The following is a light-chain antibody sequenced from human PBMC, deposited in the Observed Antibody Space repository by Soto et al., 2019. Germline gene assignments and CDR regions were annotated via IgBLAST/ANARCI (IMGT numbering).Light chain of an antibody. J-gene: IGKJ2*01. CDR1: QGISSY. CDR3: QQRKNYQFT. CDR2: AAS. V-gene: IGKV1-9*01. Sequence: DIQLTQSPSFLSASVGDRVTITCRASQGISSYLAWYQQKPGKAPNLLIYAASTLQSGVPSRFSGSGSGTECTLTISSLQPEDVATYYCQQRKNYQFTLCQGTKLEIK.